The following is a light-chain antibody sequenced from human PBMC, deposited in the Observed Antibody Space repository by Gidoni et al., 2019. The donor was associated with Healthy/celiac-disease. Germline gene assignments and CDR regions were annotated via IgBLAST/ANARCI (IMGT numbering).Light chain of an antibody. V-gene: IGKV1-33*01. CDR1: QDISNY. J-gene: IGKJ3*01. CDR3: QQYDNLLFT. CDR2: DAS. Sequence: DIQLTQSPSSLSASVGDSVTITCQASQDISNYLNWYQQKPGKAPKLLIYDASNLETGVPSRFSGSGSGTDFTFTISRLQPEDIATYYCQQYDNLLFTFGPGTKVDIK.